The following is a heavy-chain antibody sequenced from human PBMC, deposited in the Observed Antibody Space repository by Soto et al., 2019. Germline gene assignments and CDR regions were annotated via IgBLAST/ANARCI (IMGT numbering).Heavy chain of an antibody. V-gene: IGHV4-31*03. CDR1: GGSISSGGYY. D-gene: IGHD6-13*01. Sequence: QVQLQESGPGLVKPSQTLSLTCTVSGGSISSGGYYWSWIRQHPGKGLEWIGYIDYSGSTYYNPSLKSRVTISVDTAKNQCSLKLSSVTAADTAVYYCARVLSDSCSFFDPWGQGTLVTVSS. J-gene: IGHJ5*02. CDR2: IDYSGST. CDR3: ARVLSDSCSFFDP.